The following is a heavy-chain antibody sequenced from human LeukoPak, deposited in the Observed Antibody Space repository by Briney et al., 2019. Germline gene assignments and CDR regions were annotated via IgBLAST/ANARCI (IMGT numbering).Heavy chain of an antibody. Sequence: PSETLSLTCTVSGGSISGSSYYWGWIRQPPGKGLEWIGSIYYSGSTYYNPSLKSRVTISVDTSKNQFSLKLSSVTAADTAVYYCAKLPTDYYYYYGMDVWGQGTTVTVSS. V-gene: IGHV4-39*01. D-gene: IGHD1-26*01. CDR2: IYYSGST. CDR1: GGSISGSSYY. CDR3: AKLPTDYYYYYGMDV. J-gene: IGHJ6*02.